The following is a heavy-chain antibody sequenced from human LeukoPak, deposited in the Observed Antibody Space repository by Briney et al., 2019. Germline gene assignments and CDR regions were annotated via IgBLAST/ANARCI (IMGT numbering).Heavy chain of an antibody. J-gene: IGHJ4*02. CDR1: GFTFRTYA. CDR3: AKDPFSSGYFGGYYFDY. Sequence: GGSLRLSCAASGFTFRTYAMSWVRQAPGKGLEWVSGISGSGGSTFYADSVKGRLTISRDNSKSTLYLQINSLRVEDTAVYYCAKDPFSSGYFGGYYFDYWGQGTLVTVSS. CDR2: ISGSGGST. D-gene: IGHD5-12*01. V-gene: IGHV3-23*01.